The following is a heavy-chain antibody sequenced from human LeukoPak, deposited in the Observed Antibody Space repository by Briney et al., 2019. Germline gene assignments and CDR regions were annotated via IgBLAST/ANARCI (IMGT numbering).Heavy chain of an antibody. CDR2: IRYDGSNK. V-gene: IGHV3-30*02. J-gene: IGHJ4*02. Sequence: GGSLRLSCAASGFTFSSYGMHWVRQAPGKGLEWVAFIRYDGSNKYYADSVKGRFTISRDNSKNTLYLQMNSLRAEDTAVYYCAKGDDYGDFFFDYWGQGTLVTVSS. CDR1: GFTFSSYG. D-gene: IGHD4-17*01. CDR3: AKGDDYGDFFFDY.